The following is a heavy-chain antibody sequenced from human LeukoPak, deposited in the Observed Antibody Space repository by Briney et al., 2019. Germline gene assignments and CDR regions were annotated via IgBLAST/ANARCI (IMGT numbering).Heavy chain of an antibody. J-gene: IGHJ3*02. Sequence: SVKVSCKASGGTFSSYAISWVRQAPGQGLERMGGIIPIFGTANYAQKFQGRVTITTDESTSTAYMGLSSLRSEDTAVYYCARGNDFWSGYLRSAFDIWGQGTMVTVSS. CDR2: IIPIFGTA. V-gene: IGHV1-69*05. CDR1: GGTFSSYA. D-gene: IGHD3-3*01. CDR3: ARGNDFWSGYLRSAFDI.